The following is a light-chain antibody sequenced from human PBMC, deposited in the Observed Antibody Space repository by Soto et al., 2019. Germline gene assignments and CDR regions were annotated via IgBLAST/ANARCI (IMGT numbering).Light chain of an antibody. J-gene: IGKJ1*01. CDR3: QQSFSTLWT. Sequence: DIQMTQSPSSLSASVGDRVTITCRASQSISWYLNWYQQKPGKAPKLLIYTASSLQSGVPSRFSGSGSGTDFTRTITSLQPEDFATYYWQQSFSTLWTFGQGTKVEIK. V-gene: IGKV1-39*01. CDR1: QSISWY. CDR2: TAS.